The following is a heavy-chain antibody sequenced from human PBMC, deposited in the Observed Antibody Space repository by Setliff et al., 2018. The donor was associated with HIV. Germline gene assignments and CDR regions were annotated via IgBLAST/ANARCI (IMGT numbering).Heavy chain of an antibody. J-gene: IGHJ4*02. CDR3: ASPNVGCSGGTCYSGSTFDY. Sequence: ASVKVSCKVSGDTFRNYALNWVRQAPGQGLEWMGGIIPPVGAAVYAQNFQGRVTITADESTSTAYMELRTLRSEDTAIYYCASPNVGCSGGTCYSGSTFDYWGQGSPVTVSS. D-gene: IGHD2-15*01. CDR1: GDTFRNYA. V-gene: IGHV1-69*13. CDR2: IIPPVGAA.